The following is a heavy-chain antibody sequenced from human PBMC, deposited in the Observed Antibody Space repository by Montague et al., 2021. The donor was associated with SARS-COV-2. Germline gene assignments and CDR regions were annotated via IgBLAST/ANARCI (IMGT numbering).Heavy chain of an antibody. V-gene: IGHV3-48*03. CDR2: ISSSGSTI. J-gene: IGHJ4*02. Sequence: LRLSLSASGFTFSSYEMNWVRQAPGKGLEWVSYISSSGSTIYYADSVKGRFTISRDNAKNSLYLQMNSLRAEDTAVYYCARDCAYYDILTGYSPKGGFDYWGQGTLVTVSS. CDR1: GFTFSSYE. D-gene: IGHD3-9*01. CDR3: ARDCAYYDILTGYSPKGGFDY.